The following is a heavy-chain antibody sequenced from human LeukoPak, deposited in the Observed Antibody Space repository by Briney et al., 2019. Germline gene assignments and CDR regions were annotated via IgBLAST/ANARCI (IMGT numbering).Heavy chain of an antibody. CDR1: GFSFSSYA. V-gene: IGHV3-23*01. CDR3: AKGKAEAYPYNFDN. J-gene: IGHJ4*02. D-gene: IGHD1-1*01. Sequence: PGGSLRLSCAASGFSFSSYAMSWVRQAPGKGLEWVATITLTGSRTYFPDSVKGRSTLSRDNSKSMLYLQMNSLRAEDTALYYCAKGKAEAYPYNFDNWGQGILVTVSS. CDR2: ITLTGSRT.